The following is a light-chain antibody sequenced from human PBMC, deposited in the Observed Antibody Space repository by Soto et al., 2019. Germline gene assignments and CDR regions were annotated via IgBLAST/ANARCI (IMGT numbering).Light chain of an antibody. V-gene: IGKV3-20*01. CDR2: GAS. J-gene: IGKJ2*01. CDR1: QSVSNSA. CDR3: QLYGSSPMYT. Sequence: EIVLTQSPGTLSLSPGERATLSCRASQSVSNSALAWYLQKPGQAPRLLIYGASSRATCIPDRFSGSGSGTDFTLTISRLEPEDFAVYYCQLYGSSPMYTFGQGTRLEIK.